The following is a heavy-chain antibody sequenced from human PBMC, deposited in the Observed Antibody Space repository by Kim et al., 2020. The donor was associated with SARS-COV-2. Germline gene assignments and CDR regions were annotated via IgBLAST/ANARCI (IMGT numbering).Heavy chain of an antibody. CDR1: GFTFGDYA. J-gene: IGHJ3*02. CDR3: TSSTDYDFWSGYLIFDAFDI. D-gene: IGHD3-3*01. V-gene: IGHV3-49*04. Sequence: GGPLRLSCTASGFTFGDYAMSWVRQAPGKGLEWVGFIRSKAYGGTTEYAASVKGRFTISRDDSKSIAYLQMNSLKTEDTAVYYCTSSTDYDFWSGYLIFDAFDIWGQGTMVTVSS. CDR2: IRSKAYGGTT.